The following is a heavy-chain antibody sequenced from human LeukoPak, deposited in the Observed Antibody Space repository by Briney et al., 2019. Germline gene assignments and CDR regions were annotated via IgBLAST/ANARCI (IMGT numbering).Heavy chain of an antibody. J-gene: IGHJ6*03. CDR2: ISSSGSTI. CDR3: ARDNSNDFWSGYYLYYYYYYMDV. CDR1: GFTFSDYY. V-gene: IGHV3-11*01. D-gene: IGHD3-3*01. Sequence: GGSLRLSCAASGFTFSDYYMSWIRQAPGKGLEWVSYISSSGSTIYYADSVKGRFTISRDNAKNSLYLQMNSLGAEDTAVYYCARDNSNDFWSGYYLYYYYYYMDVWGKGTTVTVSS.